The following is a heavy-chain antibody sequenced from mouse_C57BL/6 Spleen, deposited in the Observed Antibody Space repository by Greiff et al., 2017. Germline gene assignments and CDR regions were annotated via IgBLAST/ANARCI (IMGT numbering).Heavy chain of an antibody. CDR2: ISYRGST. CDR1: GYSITSGYD. J-gene: IGHJ4*01. V-gene: IGHV3-1*01. CDR3: ARGGEYYAMDY. Sequence: EVQLVESGPGMVKPSQSLSLTCTVTGYSITSGYDWHWIRHFPGNKLEWMGYISYRGSTNYNPSLQSRISITHDTSKNHFFLKLNSVTTEDTATYYCARGGEYYAMDYWGQGTSVTVSS.